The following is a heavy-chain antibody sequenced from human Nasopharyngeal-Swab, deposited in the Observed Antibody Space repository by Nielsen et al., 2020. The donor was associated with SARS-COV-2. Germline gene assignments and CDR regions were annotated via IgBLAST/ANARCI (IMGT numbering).Heavy chain of an antibody. CDR2: IGHDGNNK. J-gene: IGHJ4*02. Sequence: GGSLRLSCAASGFTFSAYAMHWVRQAPGKGLEWVAVIGHDGNNKFYTDSVMGRFTNSRDNSKNALYLEMNSLTPDDTAVYYCASSPPGSYEAYFNYWGQGTLVTVSS. CDR3: ASSPPGSYEAYFNY. D-gene: IGHD1-26*01. CDR1: GFTFSAYA. V-gene: IGHV3-30-3*01.